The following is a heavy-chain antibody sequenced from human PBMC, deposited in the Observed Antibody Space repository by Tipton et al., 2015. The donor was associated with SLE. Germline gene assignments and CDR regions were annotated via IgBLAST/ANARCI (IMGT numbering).Heavy chain of an antibody. Sequence: TLSLTCTVSGGSISRIGHYWSWIRQHPGKGLEWIGYIYHTGSTYYNPSLESRLTISIDTSKNQFSLRLTSMTPADTALYYCARARRTTSSHFDYWGQGTLVTVSS. V-gene: IGHV4-31*03. CDR1: GGSISRIGHY. J-gene: IGHJ4*02. CDR2: IYHTGST. CDR3: ARARRTTSSHFDY. D-gene: IGHD1-14*01.